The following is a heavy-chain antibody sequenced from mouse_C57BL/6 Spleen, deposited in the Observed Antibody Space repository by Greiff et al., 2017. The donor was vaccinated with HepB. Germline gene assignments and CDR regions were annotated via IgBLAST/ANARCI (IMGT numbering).Heavy chain of an antibody. Sequence: DVQLQESGEGLVKPGGSLKLSCAASGFTFSSYAMSWVRQTPEKRLEWVAYISSGGDYIYYADTVKGRFTISRDNARNTLYLQMSSLKSEDTAMYYGTRDYDERYAMDYWGQGTSVTVSS. J-gene: IGHJ4*01. CDR2: ISSGGDYI. D-gene: IGHD2-4*01. CDR1: GFTFSSYA. CDR3: TRDYDERYAMDY. V-gene: IGHV5-9-1*02.